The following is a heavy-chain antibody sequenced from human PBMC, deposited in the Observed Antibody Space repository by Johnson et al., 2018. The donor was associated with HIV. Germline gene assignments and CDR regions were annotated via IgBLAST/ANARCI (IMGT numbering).Heavy chain of an antibody. Sequence: VQLVESGGGVVQPGRSLRLSCAASGFTFDDYGMSWVRQAPGKGLEWVSGVNWNGGNTGYADSVKGRFTISRDNAKNSLYLQMTGLRAEDTALYYCARGEDSSSWSVGAFDIWGQGTMVTVSS. CDR2: VNWNGGNT. CDR1: GFTFDDYG. J-gene: IGHJ3*02. V-gene: IGHV3-20*04. CDR3: ARGEDSSSWSVGAFDI. D-gene: IGHD6-13*01.